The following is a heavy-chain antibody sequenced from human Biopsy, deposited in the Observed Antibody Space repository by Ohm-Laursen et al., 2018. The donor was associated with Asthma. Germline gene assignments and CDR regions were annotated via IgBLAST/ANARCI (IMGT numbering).Heavy chain of an antibody. V-gene: IGHV4-59*01. Sequence: SETLSLTCSVYGGSISSFYWSWIRQSPGKGLEWMGYVYWTGSTNYNPSLKSRVTMSVDKSKNRMFLELTSVTAADTAIYYCVRAVRNEQWLAPFDYWGQGKPVTVSS. CDR1: GGSISSFY. CDR2: VYWTGST. J-gene: IGHJ4*02. D-gene: IGHD6-19*01. CDR3: VRAVRNEQWLAPFDY.